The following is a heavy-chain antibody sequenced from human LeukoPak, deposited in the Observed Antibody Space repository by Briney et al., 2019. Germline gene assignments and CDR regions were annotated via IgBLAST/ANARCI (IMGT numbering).Heavy chain of an antibody. V-gene: IGHV3-48*01. J-gene: IGHJ4*02. CDR3: ARVLDRGGYSLSVLRY. CDR2: ITGSSSTI. Sequence: PGGSLRLSCAASGFTFSSFSMNWVRQAPGKGLEWVSFITGSSSTIYYADSVKGRFTISRDNSKNTLYLQMNSLRAEDTAVYYCARVLDRGGYSLSVLRYWGQGTLVTVSS. D-gene: IGHD3-22*01. CDR1: GFTFSSFS.